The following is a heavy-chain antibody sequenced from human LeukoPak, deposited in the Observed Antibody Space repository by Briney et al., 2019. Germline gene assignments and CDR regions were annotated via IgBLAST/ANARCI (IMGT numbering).Heavy chain of an antibody. J-gene: IGHJ4*02. D-gene: IGHD6-19*01. Sequence: PGGSLRLSCAASGFTFSSYGMHWVRQAPGKGLEWVAVISYDGSNKYYADSVKGRFTTSRDNSKNTLYLQMNSLRAEDTAVYYCAKDSQQWLMYYFDYWGQGTLVTVSS. CDR3: AKDSQQWLMYYFDY. CDR2: ISYDGSNK. V-gene: IGHV3-30*18. CDR1: GFTFSSYG.